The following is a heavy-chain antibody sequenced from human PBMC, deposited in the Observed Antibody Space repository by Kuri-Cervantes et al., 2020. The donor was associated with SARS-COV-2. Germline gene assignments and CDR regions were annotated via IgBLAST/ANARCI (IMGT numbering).Heavy chain of an antibody. D-gene: IGHD6-19*01. J-gene: IGHJ6*02. CDR1: GGSISSSSYY. CDR2: IYYSGST. CDR3: AREGSGWYGEDYYYYGMDV. Sequence: SETLSLTCTVSGGSISSSSYYWGWIRQPPGKGLEWIGSIYYSGSTNYNPSLKSRVTISVDTSKNQFSLKLSSVTAADTAVYYCAREGSGWYGEDYYYYGMDVWGQGTTVTVSS. V-gene: IGHV4-39*07.